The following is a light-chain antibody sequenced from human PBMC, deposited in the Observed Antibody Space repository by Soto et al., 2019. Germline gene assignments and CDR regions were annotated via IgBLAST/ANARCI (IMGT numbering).Light chain of an antibody. J-gene: IGKJ1*01. CDR3: VQHNTYPWT. V-gene: IGKV1-5*03. CDR1: QSISSW. CDR2: KAS. Sequence: DIQMTQSPSSLSASVGDRFTMTFRASQSISSWLAWYQQKPGKAPKILIYKASSLESGVPSRFSGGGSGTEFTLTISSLQPEDFATYYCVQHNTYPWTFGQGTKVDIK.